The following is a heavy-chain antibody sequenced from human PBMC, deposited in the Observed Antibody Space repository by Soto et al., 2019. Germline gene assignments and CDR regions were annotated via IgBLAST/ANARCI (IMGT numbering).Heavy chain of an antibody. D-gene: IGHD2-15*01. Sequence: PGGSLRLSCAASGFNFSTYGMNWVRQAPGKGLEWVSSISSKGSYIYYTPSVKGRFTISRDTSKNQFSLKLSSVTAADTAVYYCARTRLAGAVDCIDYWGQGTLVTVSS. CDR3: ARTRLAGAVDCIDY. J-gene: IGHJ4*02. CDR1: GFNFSTYG. CDR2: ISSKGSYI. V-gene: IGHV3-21*01.